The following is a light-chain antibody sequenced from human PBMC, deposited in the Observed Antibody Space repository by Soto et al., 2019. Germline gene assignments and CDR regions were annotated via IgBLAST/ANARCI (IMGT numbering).Light chain of an antibody. V-gene: IGLV2-14*01. CDR2: EVT. J-gene: IGLJ1*01. CDR3: SAYTNINTRACV. Sequence: QSALTQPASVSGSPGQSITISCTGTSGNIGSYNRVSWYQQHPGKAPKLIIYEVTDRPSGVFNRFSASTSGSTASLTISGRQAEDEAEDYCSAYTNINTRACVFGTGTKLTVL. CDR1: SGNIGSYNR.